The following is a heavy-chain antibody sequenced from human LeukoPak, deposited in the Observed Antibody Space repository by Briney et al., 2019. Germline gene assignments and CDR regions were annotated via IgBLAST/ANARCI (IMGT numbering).Heavy chain of an antibody. CDR2: TYYRSKWYN. V-gene: IGHV6-1*01. J-gene: IGHJ2*01. Sequence: SQTLSLTCALSGDSVSSNSAAWNWIRQSPSRGLGWLGRTYYRSKWYNDYAVSVKSRITINPDTSKNQFSLQLNSVTPEDTAVYYCARGKWELLSHYWCFDLWGRGTLVTVSS. CDR1: GDSVSSNSAA. CDR3: ARGKWELLSHYWCFDL. D-gene: IGHD1-26*01.